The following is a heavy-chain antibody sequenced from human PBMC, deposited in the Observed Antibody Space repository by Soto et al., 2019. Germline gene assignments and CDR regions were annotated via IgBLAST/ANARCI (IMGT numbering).Heavy chain of an antibody. Sequence: ASVKVSCKASGYTFTSYGISWVRQAPGQGLEWMGWISAYNGNTNYAQKLQGRVTMTTDTTTSTAYMELRSLRSDDTAVYYCARAGGSSGSYYSIPDYWGQGTLVTAPQ. CDR2: ISAYNGNT. CDR1: GYTFTSYG. CDR3: ARAGGSSGSYYSIPDY. J-gene: IGHJ4*02. V-gene: IGHV1-18*04. D-gene: IGHD3-10*01.